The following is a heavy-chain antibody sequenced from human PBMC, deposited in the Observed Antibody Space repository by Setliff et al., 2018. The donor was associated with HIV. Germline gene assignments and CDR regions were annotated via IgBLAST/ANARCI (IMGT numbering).Heavy chain of an antibody. V-gene: IGHV5-51*01. D-gene: IGHD3-22*01. CDR2: IYPGDSDT. CDR3: ARHLRSPYDSSGYYQDY. CDR1: GYSFTSYW. Sequence: PGESLKISCKGFGYSFTSYWIGWVRQMPGKGLEWMGIIYPGDSDTRYSPSFQGQVTISADKSISTAYLQWSSLKASDTAMYYCARHLRSPYDSSGYYQDYWGQGTLVTVSS. J-gene: IGHJ4*02.